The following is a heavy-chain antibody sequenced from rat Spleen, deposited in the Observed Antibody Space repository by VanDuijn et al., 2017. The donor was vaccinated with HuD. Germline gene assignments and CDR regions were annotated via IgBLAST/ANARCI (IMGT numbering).Heavy chain of an antibody. CDR1: GFTFNNYW. CDR3: VRQDTSGYSNWFAY. V-gene: IGHV5-31*01. Sequence: EVQLVESGGGLVQPGRSLKLSCVASGFTFNNYWMTWIRQAPGKGLEWVASISPSGVTYYRDSVKGRFTVSRENAKSTLYFLMDSLRSEDTATYYCVRQDTSGYSNWFAYWGQGVMVTASS. D-gene: IGHD4-3*01. J-gene: IGHJ2*01. CDR2: ISPSGVT.